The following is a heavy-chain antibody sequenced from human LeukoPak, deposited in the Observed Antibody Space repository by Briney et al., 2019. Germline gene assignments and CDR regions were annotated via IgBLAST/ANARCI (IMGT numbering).Heavy chain of an antibody. J-gene: IGHJ5*02. V-gene: IGHV3-74*01. CDR2: INSDGSST. Sequence: GGSLRLSCAASGFTFSSYWMHWVRQAPGKGLVWVSRINSDGSSTSYADSVKGRFTISRDNAKNTLYLQMNSLRAEDTAVYYCAREGETYYYDSEWLDPWGQGTLVTVSS. D-gene: IGHD3-22*01. CDR3: AREGETYYYDSEWLDP. CDR1: GFTFSSYW.